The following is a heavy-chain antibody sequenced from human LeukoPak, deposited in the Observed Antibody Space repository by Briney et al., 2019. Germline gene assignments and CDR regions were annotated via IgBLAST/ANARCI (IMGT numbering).Heavy chain of an antibody. Sequence: PGRSLRLSCAASGFTCSSYSMNWVRQAPGKGLEWVSYISSSSSTIYYADSVKGRFTISRDNAKNSLYLQMNSLRAEDTAVYYCARVDTIIAAAGTSAYYYGMDVWGQGTTVTVSS. V-gene: IGHV3-48*01. CDR2: ISSSSSTI. CDR3: ARVDTIIAAAGTSAYYYGMDV. D-gene: IGHD6-13*01. CDR1: GFTCSSYS. J-gene: IGHJ6*02.